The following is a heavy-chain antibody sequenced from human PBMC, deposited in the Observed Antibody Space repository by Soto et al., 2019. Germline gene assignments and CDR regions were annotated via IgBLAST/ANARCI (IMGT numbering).Heavy chain of an antibody. V-gene: IGHV3-23*01. CDR3: AGYYDSSGYYYALDY. CDR1: GFTFSSYA. CDR2: ISGSGGST. Sequence: GGSLRLSCAASGFTFSSYAMSWVRQAPGKGLEWVSAISGSGGSTYYADSVKGRFTISRDNSKNTLYLQMNSLRAEDTAVYYCAGYYDSSGYYYALDYWGQGTLVTVSS. J-gene: IGHJ4*02. D-gene: IGHD3-22*01.